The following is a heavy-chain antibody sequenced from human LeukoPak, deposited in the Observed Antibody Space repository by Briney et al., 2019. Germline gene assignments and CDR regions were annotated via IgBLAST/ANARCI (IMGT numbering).Heavy chain of an antibody. Sequence: GESLQISCQGSGYSFTSYWIGWVRQMPGKGLEWMGIIYPGDSDTRYSPSFQGQVTISADKSISTAYLQWSSLKASDTAMYYCARHGDTYYYDSSGYGYAFDIWGQGTMVTVSS. D-gene: IGHD3-22*01. V-gene: IGHV5-51*01. CDR2: IYPGDSDT. CDR3: ARHGDTYYYDSSGYGYAFDI. CDR1: GYSFTSYW. J-gene: IGHJ3*02.